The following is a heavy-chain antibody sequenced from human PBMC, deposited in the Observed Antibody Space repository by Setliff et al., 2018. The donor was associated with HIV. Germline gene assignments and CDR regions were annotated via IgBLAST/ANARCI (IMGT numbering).Heavy chain of an antibody. D-gene: IGHD3-3*01. J-gene: IGHJ4*02. Sequence: ESLRLSCVGSGFSFSDAWMSWVRQAPGKGLEWIGRIRSEAAGGTTDYAAPVKGRFTISRDDSKNTLYLQMNSLKIDDTAVYYCIDFFAFWGPGTLVTVSS. CDR2: IRSEAAGGTT. CDR3: IDFFAF. CDR1: GFSFSDAW. V-gene: IGHV3-15*01.